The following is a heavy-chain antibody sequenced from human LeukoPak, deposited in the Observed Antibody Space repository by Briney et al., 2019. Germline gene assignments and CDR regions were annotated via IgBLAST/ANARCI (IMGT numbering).Heavy chain of an antibody. D-gene: IGHD3-16*01. Sequence: ASVKVSCKASGYTFTSYDINWVRQATGQGLEWMGWMNPNSGNTGYAQKFLGRVTMTRNTSISTAYMELSSLRSEDTAVYYCARAARGGYYYYMDVWGKGTTVTVSS. CDR3: ARAARGGYYYYMDV. CDR2: MNPNSGNT. J-gene: IGHJ6*03. CDR1: GYTFTSYD. V-gene: IGHV1-8*01.